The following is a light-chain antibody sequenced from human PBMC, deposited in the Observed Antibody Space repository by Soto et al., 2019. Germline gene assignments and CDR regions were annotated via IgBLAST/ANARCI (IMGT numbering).Light chain of an antibody. CDR1: NSDIGNYNY. CDR2: DVT. J-gene: IGLJ3*02. V-gene: IGLV2-11*01. Sequence: QSALTQPRSVSGSPGQSVTISCTGTNSDIGNYNYVSWYRQHPGKAPKVMIYDVTKRPSGVPDRFSGSTSGNTASLTISGLQAEDEADYYCCSYPGSHTWVFGGGTKVTVL. CDR3: CSYPGSHTWV.